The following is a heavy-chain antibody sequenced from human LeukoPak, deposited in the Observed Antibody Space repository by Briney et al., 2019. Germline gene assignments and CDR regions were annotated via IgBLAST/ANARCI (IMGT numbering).Heavy chain of an antibody. J-gene: IGHJ4*02. V-gene: IGHV4-38-2*02. CDR3: ARVLHAPYLIDS. Sequence: PSETLSLTCTVSDSSITNTYYWAWFRQPPGKGLEWIATVFRLQTVRTFNNPSLGSRVTMSLDPSHNQFSLNLTSVTAADTALYFCARVLHAPYLIDSWGQGTLVTVSS. D-gene: IGHD2-8*01. CDR1: DSSITNTYY. CDR2: VFRLQTVRT.